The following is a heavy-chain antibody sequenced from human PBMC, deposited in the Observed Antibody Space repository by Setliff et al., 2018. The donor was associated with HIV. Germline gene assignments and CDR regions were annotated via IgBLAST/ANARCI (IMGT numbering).Heavy chain of an antibody. V-gene: IGHV1-8*02. CDR3: ARYRPNHPQNDFDI. J-gene: IGHJ3*02. Sequence: ASVKVSCKASGDTFTTYDINWVRPATGQGHEWIGWMNTNSGNTGYAQKFQVRVTMTRNTSIRTAYMELSSLRPEDTAVYYCARYRPNHPQNDFDIWGKGTMVTVSS. CDR2: MNTNSGNT. D-gene: IGHD1-26*01. CDR1: GDTFTTYD.